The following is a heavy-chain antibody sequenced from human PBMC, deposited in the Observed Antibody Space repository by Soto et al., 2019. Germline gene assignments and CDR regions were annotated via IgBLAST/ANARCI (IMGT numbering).Heavy chain of an antibody. CDR1: GFTVSSNY. J-gene: IGHJ3*02. CDR3: ARDLQRSNWGSFAFDI. Sequence: GGSLRLSFAASGFTVSSNYMNWVRQAPGKGLEWVSLIYSGGGTYYADSVKGRFSISRDNAKNTLYLQMNSLRAEDTAVYYCARDLQRSNWGSFAFDIWGQGTMVTVSS. V-gene: IGHV3-66*01. CDR2: IYSGGGT. D-gene: IGHD7-27*01.